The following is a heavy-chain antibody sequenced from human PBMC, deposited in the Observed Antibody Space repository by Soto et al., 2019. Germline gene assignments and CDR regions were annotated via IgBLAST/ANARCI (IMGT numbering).Heavy chain of an antibody. CDR2: VYNSGST. D-gene: IGHD6-13*01. Sequence: SETLSLTCTVSGGSISRNYWTWIRQPPGKGLEWIGYVYNSGSTNYNPSLKSRVTISEDTSKSQFSLKVNSMTAADTAVYYCARYRREAVAGYTLDNWGQGILVTVPQ. CDR3: ARYRREAVAGYTLDN. CDR1: GGSISRNY. J-gene: IGHJ4*02. V-gene: IGHV4-59*01.